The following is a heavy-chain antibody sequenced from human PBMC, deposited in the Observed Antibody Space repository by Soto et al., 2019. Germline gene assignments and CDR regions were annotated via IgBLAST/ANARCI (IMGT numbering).Heavy chain of an antibody. CDR3: AAGYFDLLRYVQ. J-gene: IGHJ4*02. CDR2: ITPNFGSP. V-gene: IGHV1-69*01. CDR1: GGSFTTYA. Sequence: QLHLVQSGTEVKRPGSSVRVSCKASGGSFTTYAFSWVRQAPGRGLEWLGGITPNFGSPKHAQKFQGRVTFTADDSTTTVYMKLSSLRSDDTAVYYCAAGYFDLLRYVQWGQGTPVIVSS. D-gene: IGHD3-9*01.